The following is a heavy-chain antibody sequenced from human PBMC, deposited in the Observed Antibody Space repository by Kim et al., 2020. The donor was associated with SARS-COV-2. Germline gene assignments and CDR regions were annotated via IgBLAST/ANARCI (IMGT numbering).Heavy chain of an antibody. CDR3: AKDYGQWLDSMWY. V-gene: IGHV3-30*18. CDR1: GFTFSSYG. J-gene: IGHJ4*02. CDR2: ISYDGSNK. Sequence: GGSLRLSCAASGFTFSSYGMHWVRQAPGKGLEWVAVISYDGSNKYYADSVKGRFTISRDNSKNTLYLQMNSLRSEDTAVYYCAKDYGQWLDSMWYWGQGTLVTVSS. D-gene: IGHD6-19*01.